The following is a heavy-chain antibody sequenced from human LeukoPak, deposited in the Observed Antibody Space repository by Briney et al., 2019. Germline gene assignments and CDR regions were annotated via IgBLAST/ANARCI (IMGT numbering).Heavy chain of an antibody. V-gene: IGHV4-39*07. Sequence: PSETLSLTCTVSGGSISSSSYYWGWIRQPPGKGLEWIGSIYYSGSTNYNPSLKSRVTISVDTSKNQFSLKLSSVTAADTAVYYCARDRPDYYMDVWGKGTTVTVSS. CDR3: ARDRPDYYMDV. J-gene: IGHJ6*03. CDR1: GGSISSSSYY. CDR2: IYYSGST.